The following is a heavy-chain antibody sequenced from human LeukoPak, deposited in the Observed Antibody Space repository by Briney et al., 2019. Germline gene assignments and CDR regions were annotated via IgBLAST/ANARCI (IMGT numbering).Heavy chain of an antibody. CDR2: ISSSGSTI. CDR1: GFTFSSYE. V-gene: IGHV3-48*03. J-gene: IGHJ4*02. CDR3: ASVMTRVTKSPLL. Sequence: PGGSLRLSCAASGFTFSSYEMNWVRQAPGKGLEWVSYISSSGSTIYYADSVKGRFTISRDNDKNSLNLQMNSLRAEDTAVYYCASVMTRVTKSPLLWGQGTLVTVSS. D-gene: IGHD4-11*01.